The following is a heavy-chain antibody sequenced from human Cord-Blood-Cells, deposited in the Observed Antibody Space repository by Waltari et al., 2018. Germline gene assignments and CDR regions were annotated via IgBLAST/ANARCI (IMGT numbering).Heavy chain of an antibody. Sequence: QLQLQESGPGLVKPSETLSLTCTVSGGSISSSSYYWGWIRQPPGKGLEWIGSIYYSVSTYYNPSLKSRVTISVDTSKNQFSLKLSSVTAADTAVYYCAGSSDYYDSSGYYWYFDLWGRGTLVTVSS. CDR1: GGSISSSSYY. J-gene: IGHJ2*01. CDR3: AGSSDYYDSSGYYWYFDL. CDR2: IYYSVST. D-gene: IGHD3-22*01. V-gene: IGHV4-39*07.